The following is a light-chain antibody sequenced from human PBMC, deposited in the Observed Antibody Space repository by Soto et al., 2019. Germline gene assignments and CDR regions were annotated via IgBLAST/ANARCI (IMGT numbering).Light chain of an antibody. V-gene: IGKV3D-15*01. Sequence: IVMTQSPATLSVSPGERATLSCRASQSVSSNLAWYQQKPGQAPRLLFYGASRRATGIPDRFSGSGSGTEFTLTISTLQSEDSAVYYCQQYHKWPLTFGGGTKVDIK. J-gene: IGKJ4*01. CDR2: GAS. CDR3: QQYHKWPLT. CDR1: QSVSSN.